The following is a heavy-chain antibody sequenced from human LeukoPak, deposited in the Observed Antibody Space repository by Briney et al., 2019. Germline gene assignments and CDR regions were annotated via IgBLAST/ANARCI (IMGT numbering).Heavy chain of an antibody. V-gene: IGHV4-61*02. J-gene: IGHJ5*02. D-gene: IGHD5-24*01. CDR3: ARGRDGYPPRGWFDP. CDR1: GGSIGSGAYY. CDR2: IYASGST. Sequence: SETLSLTCTVSGGSIGSGAYYWSWIRQPAGKGPEWIGRIYASGSTNYNPSLKSRVTISVDTSENQFSLNLRSVTAADTAVYYCARGRDGYPPRGWFDPWGQGTLVTVSS.